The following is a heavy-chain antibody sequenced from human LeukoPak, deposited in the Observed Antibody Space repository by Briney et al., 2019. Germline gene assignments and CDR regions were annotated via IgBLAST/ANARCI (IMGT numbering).Heavy chain of an antibody. Sequence: GGSLRLSCSASGFTFSSSAMYWVSQAPGKGLEYVSAFSSDGSSTFYADSVKGRFTISRDNSKNMLYLQMSSLRADDTAVYYCVKTLKYYGSGRGLFDSWGQGTLVTVSS. CDR3: VKTLKYYGSGRGLFDS. J-gene: IGHJ4*02. D-gene: IGHD3-10*01. CDR1: GFTFSSSA. V-gene: IGHV3-64D*06. CDR2: FSSDGSST.